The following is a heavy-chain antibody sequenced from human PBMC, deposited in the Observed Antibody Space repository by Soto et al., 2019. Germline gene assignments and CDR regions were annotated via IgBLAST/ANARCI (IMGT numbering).Heavy chain of an antibody. CDR2: INSNGGST. J-gene: IGHJ4*01. V-gene: IGHV3-64*01. D-gene: IGHD5-12*01. CDR1: GFTFSSYA. CDR3: ARRDGYEQGYYFDY. Sequence: GGSLRLSCAASGFTFSSYAMHWVRQAPGKGLEYVSAINSNGGSTYYANSVKGRFTISRDNSKNTLYLQMGSLRAEDMAVYYCARRDGYEQGYYFDYWG.